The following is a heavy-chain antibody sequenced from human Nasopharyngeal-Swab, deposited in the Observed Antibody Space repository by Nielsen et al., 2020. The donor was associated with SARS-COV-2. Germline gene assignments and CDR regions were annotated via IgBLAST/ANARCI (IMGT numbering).Heavy chain of an antibody. CDR2: LRYDESNK. CDR1: GFIFSNYA. Sequence: GESLKISCAASGFIFSNYAVQWVRQAPGKGLEWVAFLRYDESNKRYADSVKGRFTISRDNSKNALYLEMNSLRAEDTAVYYCAKEECTGISCIRGFDYWGQGTLVTVSS. CDR3: AKEECTGISCIRGFDY. J-gene: IGHJ4*02. V-gene: IGHV3-30*02. D-gene: IGHD2-2*01.